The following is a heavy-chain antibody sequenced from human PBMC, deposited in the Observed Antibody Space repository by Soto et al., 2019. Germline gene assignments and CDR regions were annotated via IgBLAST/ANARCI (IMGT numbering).Heavy chain of an antibody. D-gene: IGHD3-3*01. CDR1: GGSISSSSYY. CDR2: IYYSGST. J-gene: IGHJ3*02. V-gene: IGHV4-39*01. CDR3: ARQAKGDFWSGYYIRRDAFDI. Sequence: PSETLSLTCTVSGGSISSSSYYWGWIRQPPGKGLEWIGSIYYSGSTYYNPSLKSRVTISVDTSKNQFSLKLSSVTAADTAVYYCARQAKGDFWSGYYIRRDAFDIWGQGTMVTVSS.